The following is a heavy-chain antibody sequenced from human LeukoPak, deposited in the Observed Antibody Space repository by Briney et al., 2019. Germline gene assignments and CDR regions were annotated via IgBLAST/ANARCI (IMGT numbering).Heavy chain of an antibody. J-gene: IGHJ4*02. D-gene: IGHD4-17*01. V-gene: IGHV4-59*08. CDR3: ARILGDYFFDY. CDR1: GGSISSYY. CDR2: SYYSRST. Sequence: SETLSLTCTVSGGSISSYYWSWIRQPSGKGLEWIGYSYYSRSTSYNPSLKSRVTISVDTSKNQFSLKLSSVTAADTAVYYCARILGDYFFDYWGLGTLVTVSS.